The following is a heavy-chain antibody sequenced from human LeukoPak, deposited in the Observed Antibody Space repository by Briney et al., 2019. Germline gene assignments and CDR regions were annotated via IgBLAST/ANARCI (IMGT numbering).Heavy chain of an antibody. Sequence: ASQTLSLTCTVSGGSISSGGYYWSWIRQHPGKGLEWIGYIYYSGSTYYNPSLKSRVTISVDTSKNQFSLKLSSVTAADTAVYYCARGRAKYYYGSGSYFDYWGQGTLVTVSS. V-gene: IGHV4-31*03. CDR1: GGSISSGGYY. CDR2: IYYSGST. J-gene: IGHJ4*02. D-gene: IGHD3-10*01. CDR3: ARGRAKYYYGSGSYFDY.